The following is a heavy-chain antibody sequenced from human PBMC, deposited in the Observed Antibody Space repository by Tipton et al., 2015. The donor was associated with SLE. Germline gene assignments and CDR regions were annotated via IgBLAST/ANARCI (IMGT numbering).Heavy chain of an antibody. CDR1: GFRFSTFG. Sequence: GSLRLSCAASGFRFSTFGMHWVRQAPGKGLEWVAFIRADGSNKDYADSVKGRFTISRDNSKNTLYLQMNRLRVEDTAVYYCAGGTGAYFDHWGQGTLVTVSS. J-gene: IGHJ4*02. CDR3: AGGTGAYFDH. D-gene: IGHD3-16*01. V-gene: IGHV3-30*02. CDR2: IRADGSNK.